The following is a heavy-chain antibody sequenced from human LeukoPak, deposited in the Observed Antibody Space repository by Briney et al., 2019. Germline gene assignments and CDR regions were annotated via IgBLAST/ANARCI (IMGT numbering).Heavy chain of an antibody. CDR2: ISYDGSNK. D-gene: IGHD3-10*01. CDR3: ATDFYGSGRYGYFDY. CDR1: GFPFSTYA. J-gene: IGHJ4*02. Sequence: GGSLRLSCAASGFPFSTYAMHWVRQAPGMGLEWVAVISYDGSNKYYADSVKGRSTISRDNSKNTLYLQMNSLRAEDTAVYYCATDFYGSGRYGYFDYWGQGTLVAVSS. V-gene: IGHV3-30*04.